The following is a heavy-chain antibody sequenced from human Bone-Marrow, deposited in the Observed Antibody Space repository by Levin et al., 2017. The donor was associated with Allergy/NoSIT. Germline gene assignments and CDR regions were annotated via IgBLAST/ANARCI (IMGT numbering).Heavy chain of an antibody. Sequence: ASETLSLTCVVSGGSISNRNWWSWVRQSPGKGLEWIGEIYHSGTTNYNPSLGGRFTISLDKSKNQFSLRVTSVTAADTAVYYCARDPRDGSSSWFDYWGQGTLVTVTS. J-gene: IGHJ4*02. V-gene: IGHV4-4*02. CDR2: IYHSGTT. CDR1: GGSISNRNW. CDR3: ARDPRDGSSSWFDY. D-gene: IGHD6-13*01.